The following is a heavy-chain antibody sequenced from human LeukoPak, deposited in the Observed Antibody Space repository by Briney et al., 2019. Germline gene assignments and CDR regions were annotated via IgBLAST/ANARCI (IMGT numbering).Heavy chain of an antibody. J-gene: IGHJ4*02. CDR3: AKHPGLVY. V-gene: IGHV3-30*04. Sequence: PGRSLRLSCAASGFTFSSYAMHWVRQAPGKGLEWVALISYDGSNKYYADSVKGRFTISRDNSKNTLYLQMNSLRAEDTAVYYCAKHPGLVYWGQGTLVTVSS. CDR2: ISYDGSNK. CDR1: GFTFSSYA.